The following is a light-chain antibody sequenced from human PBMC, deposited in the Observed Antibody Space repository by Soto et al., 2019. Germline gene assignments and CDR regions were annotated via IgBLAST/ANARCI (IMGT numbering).Light chain of an antibody. CDR3: QQYNKWPPERT. CDR1: QSVSSN. CDR2: GAS. Sequence: EIVMTQSPATLSVSPGERSTLSCRASQSVSSNLACYQQKPGQAPRLLSYGASTRATVIPARFSGSGSGTEFTRTISSPQSEDFAVSYCQQYNKWPPERTVGQGTKVEIK. J-gene: IGKJ1*01. V-gene: IGKV3-15*01.